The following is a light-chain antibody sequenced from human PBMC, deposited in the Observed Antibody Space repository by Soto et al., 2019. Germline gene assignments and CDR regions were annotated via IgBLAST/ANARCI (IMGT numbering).Light chain of an antibody. J-gene: IGKJ4*01. CDR2: DAS. CDR3: QQRSNWLT. Sequence: EIVLTQSPATLSLSPGERATLSCRASQSVSSYLAWYQQKPGQAPRLLIYDASNRATGIPARFSGSGSGTVFTLTSSSLEPEDLAVYYCQQRSNWLTFGGGTKLEIK. V-gene: IGKV3-11*01. CDR1: QSVSSY.